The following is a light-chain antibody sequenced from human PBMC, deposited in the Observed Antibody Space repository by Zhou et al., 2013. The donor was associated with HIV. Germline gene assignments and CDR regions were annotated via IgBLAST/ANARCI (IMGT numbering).Light chain of an antibody. CDR3: QQSFSSPPLT. V-gene: IGKV1-5*03. CDR1: QSISSW. CDR2: KAS. J-gene: IGKJ4*01. Sequence: DIQMTQSPSTLSASVGDRVTITCRASQSISSWLAWYQQKPGKAPKLLIYKASSLESGVPSRFSGSGSGIDFTLTIHSLQPEDFATYYCQQSFSSPPLTFGGGTKVEMK.